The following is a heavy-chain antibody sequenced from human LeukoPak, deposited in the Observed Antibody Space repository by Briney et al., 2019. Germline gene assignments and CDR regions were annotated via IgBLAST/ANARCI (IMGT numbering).Heavy chain of an antibody. Sequence: PSETLSLTCTVSGGSVTRGAYSWTWIRQPVGKGLEWIGRIYTSGDTKYNPSLKSRVTISVGASNNQFSLKLSSVTAADTAVYYCAGESTGVDPWGQGTLVTVSS. D-gene: IGHD2-8*02. J-gene: IGHJ5*02. CDR1: GGSVTRGAYS. CDR2: IYTSGDT. V-gene: IGHV4-61*02. CDR3: AGESTGVDP.